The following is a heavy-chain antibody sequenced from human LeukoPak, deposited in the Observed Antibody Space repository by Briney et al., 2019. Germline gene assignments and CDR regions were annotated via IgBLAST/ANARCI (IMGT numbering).Heavy chain of an antibody. D-gene: IGHD1-1*01. CDR1: GGSISSSNW. V-gene: IGHV4-4*02. Sequence: SETLSLTCAVSGGSISSSNWWSWVRQPPGKGLEWIGSAYFIGRTNYDPSFKSRVTISVDTSKNQFSLKLSSVTAADTAVYYCARDGTDPYYYGMDVWGQGTAVTVSS. J-gene: IGHJ6*02. CDR2: AYFIGRT. CDR3: ARDGTDPYYYGMDV.